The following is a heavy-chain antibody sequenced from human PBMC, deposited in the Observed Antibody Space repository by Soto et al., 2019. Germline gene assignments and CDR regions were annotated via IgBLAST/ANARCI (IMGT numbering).Heavy chain of an antibody. CDR3: ARAEGYCSSTSCRRNGMDV. J-gene: IGHJ6*02. V-gene: IGHV4-61*01. CDR2: IYYSGST. CDR1: GGSVSSGSYY. D-gene: IGHD2-2*01. Sequence: SETLSLTCTVSGGSVSSGSYYWSWIRQPPGKGLEWIGYIYYSGSTNYNPSLKSRVTISVDTSKNQFSLKLSSVTAADTAVYYCARAEGYCSSTSCRRNGMDVWGQGTTVTVSS.